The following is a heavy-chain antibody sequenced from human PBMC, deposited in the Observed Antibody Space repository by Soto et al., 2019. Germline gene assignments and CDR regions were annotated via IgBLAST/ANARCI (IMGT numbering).Heavy chain of an antibody. V-gene: IGHV3-48*02. CDR2: ISSSSSTI. CDR1: GFTFSSYS. Sequence: EVQLVESGGGLVQPGGSLRLSCAASGFTFSSYSMNWVRQAPGKGLEWVSYISSSSSTIYYADSVKGRFTISRDNAKNSLYLKMNSLRDEDTAVYYCARDQVRYDILTGYTGRYYYGMDVWGQGTTVTVSS. J-gene: IGHJ6*02. CDR3: ARDQVRYDILTGYTGRYYYGMDV. D-gene: IGHD3-9*01.